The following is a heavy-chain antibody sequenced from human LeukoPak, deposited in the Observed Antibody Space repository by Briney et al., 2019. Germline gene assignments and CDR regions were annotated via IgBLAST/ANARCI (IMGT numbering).Heavy chain of an antibody. V-gene: IGHV3-23*01. J-gene: IGHJ4*02. CDR2: ISGSGGST. CDR1: GFTFSSYA. D-gene: IGHD6-19*01. Sequence: PGGSLRLSCAASGFTFSSYAMSWVRQAPGEGLEWVSAISGSGGSTYYADSVKGRFTISRGNSKNTLYLQMNSLRAEDTAVYYCAKSGSGWYLFDYWGQGTLVTVSS. CDR3: AKSGSGWYLFDY.